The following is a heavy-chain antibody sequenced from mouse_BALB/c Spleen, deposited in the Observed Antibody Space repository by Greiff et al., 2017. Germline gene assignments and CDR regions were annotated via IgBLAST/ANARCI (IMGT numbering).Heavy chain of an antibody. Sequence: QVQLQQSGAELVRPGTSVKISCKASGYTFTNYWLGWVKQRPGHGLEWIGDIYPGGGYTNYNEKFKGKATLTADTSSSTAYMQLSSLTSEDSAVYFCARGYGYDVEKYFDVWGAGTTVTVSS. J-gene: IGHJ1*01. D-gene: IGHD2-2*01. CDR2: IYPGGGYT. CDR3: ARGYGYDVEKYFDV. CDR1: GYTFTNYW. V-gene: IGHV1-63*02.